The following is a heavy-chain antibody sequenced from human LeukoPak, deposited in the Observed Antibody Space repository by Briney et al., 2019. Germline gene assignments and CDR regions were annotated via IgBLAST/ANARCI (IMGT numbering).Heavy chain of an antibody. CDR1: GFTFSSYA. V-gene: IGHV3-23*01. CDR3: AIPVSRWSPTDY. CDR2: VSGSGDRT. J-gene: IGHJ4*02. Sequence: AGSLTLSRAAYGFTFSSYAMSWDRQAPGKGLEWLSVVSGSGDRTYYAESVKGRFTTSRDNSKNTLYLQMNRLRADDAAVYYCAIPVSRWSPTDYWGQGTLVTVSS. D-gene: IGHD6-13*01.